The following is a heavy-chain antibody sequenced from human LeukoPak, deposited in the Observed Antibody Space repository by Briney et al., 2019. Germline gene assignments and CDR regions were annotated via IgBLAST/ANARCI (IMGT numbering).Heavy chain of an antibody. J-gene: IGHJ4*02. V-gene: IGHV4-59*08. D-gene: IGHD3-22*01. Sequence: SETLSLTCTVSGGSISSYYWSWIRQPPGKGLEWIGNVYFTGSINYSPSVKSRATISLDTSKNQFSLKLSSVTAADTAVYYCANFYESSGYYLTWGQGILVTVSS. CDR3: ANFYESSGYYLT. CDR1: GGSISSYY. CDR2: VYFTGSI.